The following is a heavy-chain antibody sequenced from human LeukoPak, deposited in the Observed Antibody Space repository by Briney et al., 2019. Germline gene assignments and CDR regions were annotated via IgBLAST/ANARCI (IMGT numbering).Heavy chain of an antibody. D-gene: IGHD1-26*01. CDR1: GGSISTSSYN. J-gene: IGHJ4*02. CDR2: MFYSGTT. CDR3: AKSGGSGLIDY. V-gene: IGHV4-39*01. Sequence: PSETLSLTCTVSGGSISTSSYNWGWIRQPPGKGLEYIGNMFYSGTTYYNPSLKSRVTISVDTSKNQFSLNLSSVTAADTAVYYCAKSGGSGLIDYWGQGTLVTVSS.